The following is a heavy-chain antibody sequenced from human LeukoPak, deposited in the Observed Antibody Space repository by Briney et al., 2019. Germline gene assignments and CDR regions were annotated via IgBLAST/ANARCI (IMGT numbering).Heavy chain of an antibody. Sequence: GGSLRLSCAASGFTFSSYAMHWVRQAPGKGLEWVAVITYDGSNKYYADSVKGRFTISRDNSKNTLYLQMNSLRAEDTAVYYCARSSSPGYSSGSFDNWGQGTLVTVSS. CDR2: ITYDGSNK. CDR3: ARSSSPGYSSGSFDN. D-gene: IGHD6-19*01. J-gene: IGHJ4*02. CDR1: GFTFSSYA. V-gene: IGHV3-30-3*01.